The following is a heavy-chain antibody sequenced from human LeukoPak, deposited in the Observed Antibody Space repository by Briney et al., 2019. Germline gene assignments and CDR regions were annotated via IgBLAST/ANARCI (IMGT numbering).Heavy chain of an antibody. CDR3: ARLIYMVRGVITYDAFDI. CDR1: A. D-gene: IGHD3-10*01. Sequence: AISWVRQAPGQGLEWMGGIIPIFGTANYAQKFQGRVTITTDESTSTAYMELSSLRSEDTAVYYCARLIYMVRGVITYDAFDIWGQGTMVTVSS. J-gene: IGHJ3*02. V-gene: IGHV1-69*05. CDR2: IIPIFGTA.